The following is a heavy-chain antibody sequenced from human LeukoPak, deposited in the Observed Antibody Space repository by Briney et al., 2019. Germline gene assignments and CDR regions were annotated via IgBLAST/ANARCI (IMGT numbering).Heavy chain of an antibody. J-gene: IGHJ6*02. CDR1: GGSFSGYY. Sequence: SETLSLTCAVYGGSFSGYYWSWIRQPPGKGLEWIGEISHSGSTNYNPSLKSRVTISVDTSKNQFSLKLSSVTAADTAVYYCARGPSIQLWPDPHYYYGMDVWGQGTTVTVSS. CDR3: ARGPSIQLWPDPHYYYGMDV. D-gene: IGHD5-18*01. CDR2: ISHSGST. V-gene: IGHV4-34*01.